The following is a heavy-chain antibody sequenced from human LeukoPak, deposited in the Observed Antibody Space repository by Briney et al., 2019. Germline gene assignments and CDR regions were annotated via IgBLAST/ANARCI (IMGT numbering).Heavy chain of an antibody. CDR1: GFTFSSYA. CDR3: ASQDGATIPPGAFDI. V-gene: IGHV3-66*04. D-gene: IGHD5-12*01. Sequence: PGGSLRLSCAASGFTFSSYAMSWVRQAPGKGLGWGSVFYSGGNTYYADSVKGRFTISRDNSKNTLYLQMNSLRAEDTAVYYCASQDGATIPPGAFDIWGQGTRVTVAT. CDR2: FYSGGNT. J-gene: IGHJ3*02.